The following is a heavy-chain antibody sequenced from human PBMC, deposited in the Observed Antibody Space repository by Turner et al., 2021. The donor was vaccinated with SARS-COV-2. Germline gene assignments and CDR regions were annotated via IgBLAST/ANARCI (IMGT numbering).Heavy chain of an antibody. D-gene: IGHD2-2*01. CDR3: ARAVGSSTSP. J-gene: IGHJ5*02. Sequence: QVQLVESGGGVVQPGRSLRLPCAASGFTFSSYAMHWVRQAPGKGLEWVELISYDGSNKYYADSVKGRFTISRDNSKNTLYLQMNSLRAEDTAVYYCARAVGSSTSPWGQGTLVTVSS. CDR1: GFTFSSYA. V-gene: IGHV3-30-3*01. CDR2: ISYDGSNK.